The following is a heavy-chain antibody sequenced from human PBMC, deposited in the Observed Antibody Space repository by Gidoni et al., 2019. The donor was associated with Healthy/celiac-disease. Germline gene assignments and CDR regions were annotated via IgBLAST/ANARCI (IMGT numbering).Heavy chain of an antibody. CDR1: GFTFDAYA. CDR3: AKDSSRTRIAVAGTHFDY. V-gene: IGHV3-43*02. Sequence: EVQLVESGGGVVQPGGSLRLPCAASGFTFDAYALHWFRQAPGKGLEWVSLISGDGGSTYYADSVKGRFTISRDNSKNSLYLQMNSLRTEDTALYYCAKDSSRTRIAVAGTHFDYWGQGTLVTVSS. D-gene: IGHD6-19*01. J-gene: IGHJ4*02. CDR2: ISGDGGST.